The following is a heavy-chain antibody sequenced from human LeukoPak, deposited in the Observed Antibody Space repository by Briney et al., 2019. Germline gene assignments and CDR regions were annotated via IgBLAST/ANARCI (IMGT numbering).Heavy chain of an antibody. CDR3: ARDSRIVGATFRFDP. J-gene: IGHJ5*02. D-gene: IGHD1-26*01. Sequence: SETLSLTCTVSGGSISSYYWSWIRQPAGKGLEWIGRIYTSGSTNYNPSLKSRVTMSVDTSKNQFSLKLSSVTAADTAVYYCARDSRIVGATFRFDPWGQGTLVTVSS. V-gene: IGHV4-4*07. CDR1: GGSISSYY. CDR2: IYTSGST.